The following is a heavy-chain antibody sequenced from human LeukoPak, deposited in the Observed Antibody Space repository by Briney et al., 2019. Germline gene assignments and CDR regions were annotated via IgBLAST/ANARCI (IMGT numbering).Heavy chain of an antibody. CDR1: GFTFSSYS. Sequence: GGSLRLSCAASGFTFSSYSMNWVRQAPGKGLEWVSSISSSSSYIYYADSVKGRFTISRDNAKNSLYLQMNSLRAEDTAVHYCARDLQWELNYFDYWGQGTLVTVSS. CDR2: ISSSSSYI. V-gene: IGHV3-21*01. D-gene: IGHD1-26*01. J-gene: IGHJ4*02. CDR3: ARDLQWELNYFDY.